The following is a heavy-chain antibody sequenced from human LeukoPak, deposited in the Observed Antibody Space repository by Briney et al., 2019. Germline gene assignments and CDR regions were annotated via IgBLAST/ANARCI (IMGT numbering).Heavy chain of an antibody. CDR1: GYTFTSYG. D-gene: IGHD3-3*01. CDR2: ISAYNGNT. J-gene: IGHJ5*02. V-gene: IGHV1-18*01. Sequence: ASVKVSCKASGYTFTSYGISWVRQAPGQGLEWMGWISAYNGNTNYAQKLLGRVTMTTDTSTSTAYMELRSLRSDDTAVYYCARDEGASYDFWSGYYGWFDPWGQGTLVTVSS. CDR3: ARDEGASYDFWSGYYGWFDP.